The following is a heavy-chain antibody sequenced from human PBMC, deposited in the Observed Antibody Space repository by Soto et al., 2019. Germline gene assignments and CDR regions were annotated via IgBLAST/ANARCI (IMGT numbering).Heavy chain of an antibody. CDR2: ISGSGGST. V-gene: IGHV3-23*01. J-gene: IGHJ5*02. CDR3: AKGREGYGSGSYNWFDP. Sequence: EVQLLESGGGLVQPGGSLRLSCAASGFTFSSYAMNWVRQAPGKGLEWVSVISGSGGSTFYADSVKGRFTISRDNSKSTLYLQMNSLRAEDTALYYCAKGREGYGSGSYNWFDPWGQGTLVTVSS. D-gene: IGHD3-10*01. CDR1: GFTFSSYA.